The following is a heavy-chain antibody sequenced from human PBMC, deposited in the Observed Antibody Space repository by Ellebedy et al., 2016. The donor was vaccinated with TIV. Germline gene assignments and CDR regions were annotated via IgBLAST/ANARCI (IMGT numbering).Heavy chain of an antibody. CDR3: ATGGGITIFGVVEDY. J-gene: IGHJ4*02. CDR1: GYTFTSYD. Sequence: AASVKVSCKASGYTFTSYDINWVRQATGQGLEWMGWMNPNSGNTGYAQKFQSRVTMTRNTSISTAYMELSSLRSEDTAVYYCATGGGITIFGVVEDYWGQGTLVTVSS. CDR2: MNPNSGNT. V-gene: IGHV1-8*01. D-gene: IGHD3-3*01.